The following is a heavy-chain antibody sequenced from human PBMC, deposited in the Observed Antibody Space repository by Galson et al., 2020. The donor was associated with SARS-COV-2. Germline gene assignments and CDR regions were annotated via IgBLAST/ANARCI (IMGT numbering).Heavy chain of an antibody. CDR3: ARGGGRGYYDFWSGYTDAFDI. Sequence: GGSLRLSCAASGFTFSDYYMSWIRQAPGKGLEWVSYISSSGSTIYYADSVKGRFTISRDNAKNSLYLQMNSLRAEDTAVYYCARGGGRGYYDFWSGYTDAFDIWGQGTMVTVSS. CDR1: GFTFSDYY. J-gene: IGHJ3*02. V-gene: IGHV3-11*01. D-gene: IGHD3-3*01. CDR2: ISSSGSTI.